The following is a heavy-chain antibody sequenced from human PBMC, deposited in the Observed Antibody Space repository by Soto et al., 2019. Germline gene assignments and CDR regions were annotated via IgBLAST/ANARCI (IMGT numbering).Heavy chain of an antibody. J-gene: IGHJ6*02. CDR2: ISAYNGNT. D-gene: IGHD2-8*01. V-gene: IGHV1-18*01. CDR3: ARAGWSVYGWYGMDV. CDR1: GYTFTSYG. Sequence: QVQLVQSGAEVKKPGASVKVSCKPSGYTFTSYGISWGRQAPGQGLEWMGWISAYNGNTNYAQKLQGRVTMTTDPPTSTAYMELRSLRSDETAVYYCARAGWSVYGWYGMDVWGQGTTVTVSS.